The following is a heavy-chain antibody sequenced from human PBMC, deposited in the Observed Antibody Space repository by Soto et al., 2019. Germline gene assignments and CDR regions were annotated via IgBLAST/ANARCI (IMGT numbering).Heavy chain of an antibody. Sequence: SETLSLTCTVSGGSISSSSYYWGWIRQPPGKGLEWIGSLYYSGSTYYNPSLKSRVTISVDTSKNQFSLKLSSVTAADTAVYYCASRIYDSSGYYYADYWGQGTLVTVSS. D-gene: IGHD3-22*01. CDR1: GGSISSSSYY. V-gene: IGHV4-39*07. J-gene: IGHJ4*02. CDR3: ASRIYDSSGYYYADY. CDR2: LYYSGST.